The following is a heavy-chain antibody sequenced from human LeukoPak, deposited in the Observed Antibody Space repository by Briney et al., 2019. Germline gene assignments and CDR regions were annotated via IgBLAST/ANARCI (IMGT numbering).Heavy chain of an antibody. Sequence: GGSLRLSCAASGFTFSSYSMTWVRQAPGKGLEWVSFISGSSTYINYADAVKGRFTISRDNAKNSLYLQMNSLRAEDTAVYYCARARVPGELNYWGQGTLVTVSS. V-gene: IGHV3-21*01. CDR3: ARARVPGELNY. CDR2: ISGSSTYI. J-gene: IGHJ4*02. CDR1: GFTFSSYS. D-gene: IGHD3-10*01.